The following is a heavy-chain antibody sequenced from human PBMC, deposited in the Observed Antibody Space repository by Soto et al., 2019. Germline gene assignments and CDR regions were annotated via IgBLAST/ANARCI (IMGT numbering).Heavy chain of an antibody. Sequence: PSETLSLTCAVSGGSISSSNWWSWVRQPPGKGLEWIGEIYHSGSTNYNPSLKSRVTISVDKSKNQFSLKLSSVTAADTAVYYCARVVTRRHIVVVTVYYFDYSGQGTLVTVSS. CDR3: ARVVTRRHIVVVTVYYFDY. CDR1: GGSISSSNW. CDR2: IYHSGST. J-gene: IGHJ4*02. V-gene: IGHV4-4*02. D-gene: IGHD2-21*02.